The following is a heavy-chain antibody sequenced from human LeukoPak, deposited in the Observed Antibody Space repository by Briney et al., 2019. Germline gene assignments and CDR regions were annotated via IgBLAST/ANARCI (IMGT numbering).Heavy chain of an antibody. V-gene: IGHV3-23*01. J-gene: IGHJ5*02. CDR2: ISGSGGST. D-gene: IGHD6-13*01. Sequence: GGTLRLSCAASGFTFSSYGMSWVRQAPGKGLEWVSAISGSGGSTYYADSVKGRFTISRDNSKNTLYLQMNSLRAEDTAVYYCAKDRTIRAAGTNWFDPWGQGTLVTVSS. CDR1: GFTFSSYG. CDR3: AKDRTIRAAGTNWFDP.